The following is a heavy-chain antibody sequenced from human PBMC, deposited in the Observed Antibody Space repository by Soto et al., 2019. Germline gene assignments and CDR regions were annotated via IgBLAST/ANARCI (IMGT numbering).Heavy chain of an antibody. CDR2: IWYDGSNK. Sequence: QVQLVESGGGVVQPGRSLRLSCAASGFTFSSYGMHWVRQAPGKGLEWVAVIWYDGSNKYYADSVKGRFTISRDNSKNTLYLQMNSLRAEDTAVYYCARNVAVAGYYFDYWGQGTLVTVSS. D-gene: IGHD6-19*01. J-gene: IGHJ4*02. V-gene: IGHV3-33*01. CDR3: ARNVAVAGYYFDY. CDR1: GFTFSSYG.